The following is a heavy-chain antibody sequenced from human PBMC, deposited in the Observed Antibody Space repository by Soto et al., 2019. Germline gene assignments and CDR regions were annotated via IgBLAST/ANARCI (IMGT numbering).Heavy chain of an antibody. Sequence: PGGSLRLSCAASGFTFSSYSMNWVRQAPGKGLEWVSYISSSSSTIYYADSVKGRFTISRDNAKNSLYLQMNSLRDVDTAVYYCARDDSDSSGYYLLFDYWGQGTLVTVSS. J-gene: IGHJ4*02. D-gene: IGHD3-22*01. CDR1: GFTFSSYS. CDR3: ARDDSDSSGYYLLFDY. CDR2: ISSSSSTI. V-gene: IGHV3-48*02.